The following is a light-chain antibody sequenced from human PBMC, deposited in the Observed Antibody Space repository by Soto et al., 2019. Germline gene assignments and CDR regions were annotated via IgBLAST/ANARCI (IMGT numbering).Light chain of an antibody. CDR3: SSXTXSSPVV. V-gene: IGLV2-14*01. CDR1: SSDVGGYNY. CDR2: DVS. Sequence: QSALTQPASVSGSPGQSITISCTGTSSDVGGYNYVSWYQQHPGKAPKLMIYDVSNRPSGVSNRFSGSKSGNTASLTISGLQAXXEXXYYCSSXTXSSPVVFGGGTKLTVL. J-gene: IGLJ2*01.